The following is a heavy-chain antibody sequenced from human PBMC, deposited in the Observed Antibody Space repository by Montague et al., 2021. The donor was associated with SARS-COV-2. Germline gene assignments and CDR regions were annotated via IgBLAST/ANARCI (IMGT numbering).Heavy chain of an antibody. CDR2: ISYDGSNK. CDR3: ARELAGHPFDC. Sequence: SLRLSCAASGFTFSSYAMHWVRQAPGKGLEWEAVISYDGSNKYYADSVKGRFTISRDNSKNTLYLQMNSLRAEDTAVYYCARELAGHPFDCWGQGTLVTVSS. D-gene: IGHD3-3*02. CDR1: GFTFSSYA. V-gene: IGHV3-30-3*01. J-gene: IGHJ4*02.